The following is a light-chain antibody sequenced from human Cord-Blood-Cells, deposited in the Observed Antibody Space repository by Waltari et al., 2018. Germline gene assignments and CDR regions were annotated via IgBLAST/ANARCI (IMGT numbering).Light chain of an antibody. J-gene: IGKJ4*01. CDR2: AAS. Sequence: AIQMTQSPSSLSASVGDRVTITCRASQGIRNDLGWYQQKPGKAPKLLIYAASRLQSEVPSRFIGSGPGTDFTLTISSLQPEDFATYYCLQDYNYPPTFGGGTKVEIK. V-gene: IGKV1-6*01. CDR3: LQDYNYPPT. CDR1: QGIRND.